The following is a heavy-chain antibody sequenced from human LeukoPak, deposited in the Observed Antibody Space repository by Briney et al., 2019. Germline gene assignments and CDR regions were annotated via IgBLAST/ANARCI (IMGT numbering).Heavy chain of an antibody. CDR2: IYGTGST. D-gene: IGHD2-2*01. V-gene: IGHV4-61*02. J-gene: IGHJ4*02. Sequence: SETLSLTSTVSGDSISSGSYYWSWIRQPAGKGLEWIGRIYGTGSTDYNPSLRSRVTISVDTSKNQFSLKLSSVTAADTAVYYCAREGCSSTNCYPPFDSWGQGTLVTVSS. CDR1: GDSISSGSYY. CDR3: AREGCSSTNCYPPFDS.